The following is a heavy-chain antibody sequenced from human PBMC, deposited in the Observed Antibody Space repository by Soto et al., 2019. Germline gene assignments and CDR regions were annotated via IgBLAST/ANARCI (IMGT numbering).Heavy chain of an antibody. V-gene: IGHV4-39*01. CDR3: ARRNSFDWLPFDY. J-gene: IGHJ4*02. D-gene: IGHD3-9*01. CDR1: GGSISSSSYY. Sequence: QLQLQESGPGLVKPSETLSLTCTVSGGSISSSSYYWGWIRQPPGKGLEWIGSIYYSGSTYYNPSLKSRVTISVDTSKNQFSLKLSSVTAADTAVYYCARRNSFDWLPFDYWGQGTLVTVSS. CDR2: IYYSGST.